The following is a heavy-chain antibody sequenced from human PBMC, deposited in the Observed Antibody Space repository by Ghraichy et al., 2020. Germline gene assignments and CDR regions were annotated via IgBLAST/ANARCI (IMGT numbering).Heavy chain of an antibody. CDR3: ASEVGARGISFCFDI. CDR1: GFTFSIHW. J-gene: IGHJ3*02. V-gene: IGHV3-74*01. Sequence: GGSLRLSCAASGFTFSIHWMHWVRQVTGKGLVWVSHIDGDGGDTTYADSVKGRFVISRDNAKNTLYLQMNSLSAEDTAVYHCASEVGARGISFCFDIWGQGTKVTVSS. CDR2: IDGDGGDT. D-gene: IGHD4-23*01.